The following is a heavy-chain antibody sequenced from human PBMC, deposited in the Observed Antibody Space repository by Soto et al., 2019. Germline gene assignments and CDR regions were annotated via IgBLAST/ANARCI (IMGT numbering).Heavy chain of an antibody. V-gene: IGHV4-34*01. CDR1: GGSFSGYY. CDR2: SSPGGRA. Sequence: QVQLQQWGAGLLKPSETLSLTCGVFGGSFSGYYWSWIRQPPGKGLEWIGESSPGGRANYNPSLKSRVTISVDMSKNQFSLNLSSVTAADTAVYYCARDRELTYYYDTSGLDYWGQGTLVTVSS. D-gene: IGHD3-22*01. J-gene: IGHJ4*02. CDR3: ARDRELTYYYDTSGLDY.